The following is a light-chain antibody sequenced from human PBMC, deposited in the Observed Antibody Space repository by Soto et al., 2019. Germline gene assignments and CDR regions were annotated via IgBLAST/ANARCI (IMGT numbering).Light chain of an antibody. CDR2: KVS. Sequence: DVVMTQSPLSLPVTLGQPASISCRSSQSLVYVNGDTYLDWFQHRPGQSPRRVIYKVSNRDSGVPDRFCGRGSGPDFTLKISRVEAEDVGVYYCMQGTHWPYTFGQGTKLEIK. CDR3: MQGTHWPYT. V-gene: IGKV2-30*01. CDR1: QSLVYVNGDTY. J-gene: IGKJ2*01.